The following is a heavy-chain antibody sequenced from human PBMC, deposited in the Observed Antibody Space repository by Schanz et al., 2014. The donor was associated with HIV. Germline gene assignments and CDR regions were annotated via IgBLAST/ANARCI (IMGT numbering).Heavy chain of an antibody. CDR2: IIPIFGTA. CDR1: GYTFTAYY. CDR3: ARAAFSSEYYYGMDV. J-gene: IGHJ6*02. Sequence: QVQLVQSGAEVKKPGASVKVSCKASGYTFTAYYIHWVRQAPGQGLEWMGWIIPIFGTANYAQKFQGRVTIIADESTSTAYMELSSLRSADTAVYFCARAAFSSEYYYGMDVWGQGTTVTVSS. V-gene: IGHV1-69*13. D-gene: IGHD3-3*02.